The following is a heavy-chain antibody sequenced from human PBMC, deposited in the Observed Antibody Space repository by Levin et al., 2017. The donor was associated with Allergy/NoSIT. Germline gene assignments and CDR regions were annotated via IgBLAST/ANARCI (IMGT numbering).Heavy chain of an antibody. CDR1: GGSISSSY. CDR3: ARTSSSWSEEVYYYYYYMDG. Sequence: SQTLSLPCTVSGGSISSSYWSWIRQPPGKGLEWIGYIYYSGSTNYNPSLKSRVTISVDTSKNQFSLKLSSVTAADTAVYYCARTSSSWSEEVYYYYYYMDGWGKGTTVTVSS. J-gene: IGHJ6*03. D-gene: IGHD6-13*01. V-gene: IGHV4-59*01. CDR2: IYYSGST.